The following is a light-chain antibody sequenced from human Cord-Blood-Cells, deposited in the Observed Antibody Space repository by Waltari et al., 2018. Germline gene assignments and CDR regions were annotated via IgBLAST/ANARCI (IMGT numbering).Light chain of an antibody. J-gene: IGLJ1*01. CDR2: EVS. CDR1: SRDVGVYNY. V-gene: IGLV2-14*01. Sequence: QSALTQPAPVSGSPGQSITISCPAPSRDVGVYNYVSWYQQHPGKAPKLMFYEVSNRPSGVSNRFSGSKSGNTASLTISGLQAEDEADYYCSSYTSSSTLVFGTGTKVTVL. CDR3: SSYTSSSTLV.